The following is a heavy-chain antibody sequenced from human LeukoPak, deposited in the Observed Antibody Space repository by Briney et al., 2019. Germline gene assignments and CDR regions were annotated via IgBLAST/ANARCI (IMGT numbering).Heavy chain of an antibody. J-gene: IGHJ5*02. CDR3: ARVLMVRGVIITYNWFDP. CDR1: GGSISSYY. D-gene: IGHD3-10*01. V-gene: IGHV4-59*08. Sequence: PSETLSLTCTVSGGSISSYYWSWIRQPPGKGLEWIGYINYSGSTKYNPSLKSRVTISVDTSKNQFSLKVSSVTAADTAVYYCARVLMVRGVIITYNWFDPWGQGTLVTVSS. CDR2: INYSGST.